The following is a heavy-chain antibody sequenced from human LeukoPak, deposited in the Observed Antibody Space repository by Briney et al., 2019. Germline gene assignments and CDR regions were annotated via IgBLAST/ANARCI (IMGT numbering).Heavy chain of an antibody. J-gene: IGHJ4*02. CDR2: INPNSGGT. V-gene: IGHV1-2*02. D-gene: IGHD5-18*01. CDR1: GYTLTGYY. Sequence: GASVKVSCKASGYTLTGYYMHWVRQAPGQGLEWMGWINPNSGGTNYAQKFQGRVTMTRDTSISTAYMELSRLRSDDTAVYYCAIPLVDTAMVIDYWGQGTLVTVSS. CDR3: AIPLVDTAMVIDY.